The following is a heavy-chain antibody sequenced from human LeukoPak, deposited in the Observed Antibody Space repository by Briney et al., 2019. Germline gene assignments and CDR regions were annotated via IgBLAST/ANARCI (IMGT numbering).Heavy chain of an antibody. CDR1: GGSISSGGYS. CDR2: IYYSGST. D-gene: IGHD3-3*02. J-gene: IGHJ5*02. V-gene: IGHV4-61*08. CDR3: ARASIYNWFGP. Sequence: PSETLSLTCAVSGGSISSGGYSWSWIRQPPGKGLEWIGYIYYSGSTNYNPSLKSRVTISVDTSKNQFSLKLSSVTAADTAVYYCARASIYNWFGPWGQGTLVTVSS.